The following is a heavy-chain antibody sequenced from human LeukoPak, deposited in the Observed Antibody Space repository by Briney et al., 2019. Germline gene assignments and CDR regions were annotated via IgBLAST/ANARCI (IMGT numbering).Heavy chain of an antibody. CDR2: INPSGGST. CDR1: GYTFTSYY. D-gene: IGHD3-3*01. Sequence: GASVKVSCKASGYTFTSYYMHWVRQAPGQGLEWMGIINPSGGSTSYAQKFQGRVTMTRDTSTSTVYMELSSLRSEDTAVYYCARVQRITIFGKPLGYWGQGTLVTVSS. J-gene: IGHJ4*02. V-gene: IGHV1-46*01. CDR3: ARVQRITIFGKPLGY.